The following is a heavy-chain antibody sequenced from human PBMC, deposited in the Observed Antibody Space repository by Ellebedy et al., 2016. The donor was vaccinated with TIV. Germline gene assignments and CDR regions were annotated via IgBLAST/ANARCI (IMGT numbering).Heavy chain of an antibody. Sequence: PGGSLRLSCAASGFTFSNYAMNWVRQAPGKGLEWVSGITSSGDSTYYADSVKGRFTISRDNSKSTLFLQVNSLRAEDTAVYYCMVKGLSARLYWGQGTLVTVSS. CDR1: GFTFSNYA. V-gene: IGHV3-23*01. CDR3: MVKGLSARLY. D-gene: IGHD6-6*01. CDR2: ITSSGDST. J-gene: IGHJ1*01.